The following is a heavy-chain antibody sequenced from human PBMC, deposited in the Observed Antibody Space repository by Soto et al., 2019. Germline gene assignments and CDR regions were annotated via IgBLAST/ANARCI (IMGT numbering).Heavy chain of an antibody. V-gene: IGHV1-46*03. CDR3: ARVYCSGGSCYSIDY. CDR1: GYTFTSYF. J-gene: IGHJ4*02. D-gene: IGHD2-15*01. Sequence: ASVKVSCKASGYTFTSYFMHWVRQAPGQGLEWMGIINPSGGSTIYAQKFQGRATMTRDTSTSTVYMELSSLRSEDTAVYYCARVYCSGGSCYSIDYWGQGTLVTVS. CDR2: INPSGGST.